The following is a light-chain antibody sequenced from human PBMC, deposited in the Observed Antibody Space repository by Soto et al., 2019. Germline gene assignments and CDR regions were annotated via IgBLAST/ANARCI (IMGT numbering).Light chain of an antibody. Sequence: DIGLTQSPVTLSVSPGERVTLSCRASQNVNSRYLAWYQQKPGQAPRLLIYGASTRATGVPDRFSGSGSGTDFTLTISRLHPEDFAVYYCQQYLNWPVYTFGQGTKVDIK. J-gene: IGKJ2*01. V-gene: IGKV3-20*01. CDR1: QNVNSRY. CDR3: QQYLNWPVYT. CDR2: GAS.